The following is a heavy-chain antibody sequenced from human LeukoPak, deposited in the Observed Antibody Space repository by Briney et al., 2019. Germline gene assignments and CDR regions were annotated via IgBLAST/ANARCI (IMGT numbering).Heavy chain of an antibody. CDR2: INWNGGST. J-gene: IGHJ6*02. CDR3: ARAPSHYGEHYYGMDV. CDR1: GFTFDDYG. V-gene: IGHV3-20*01. Sequence: PGGSLRLSCAASGFTFDDYGMSWVRQAPGKGLEWVSGINWNGGSTHYTDSVKGRFTISRDNAKNSLYLQMNSLRAEDTALYHCARAPSHYGEHYYGMDVWGQGTTVTVPS. D-gene: IGHD4-17*01.